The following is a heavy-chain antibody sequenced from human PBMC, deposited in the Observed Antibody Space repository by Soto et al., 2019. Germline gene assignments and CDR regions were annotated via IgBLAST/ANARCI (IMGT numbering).Heavy chain of an antibody. V-gene: IGHV1-69*18. Sequence: QVHLVQSGAEVRKPESSVKVSCKTSGGTFSTYTIYWVRQAPGQGLEWMGRIIPLFGTTKYAQNFQDRVTITAEESTSTTYMELSSLRAEDTAVYYCARRLDDRADEGFDVWGEGTAVTVSA. D-gene: IGHD3-16*01. CDR2: IIPLFGTT. J-gene: IGHJ3*01. CDR3: ARRLDDRADEGFDV. CDR1: GGTFSTYT.